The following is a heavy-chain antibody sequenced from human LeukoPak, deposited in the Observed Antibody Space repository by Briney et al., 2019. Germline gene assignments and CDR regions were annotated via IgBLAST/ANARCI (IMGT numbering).Heavy chain of an antibody. V-gene: IGHV4-39*01. D-gene: IGHD3-9*01. CDR2: IFYSGAT. CDR3: ARLDILTAQYYFDY. J-gene: IGHJ4*02. Sequence: SETLSLTCTISGGSISSGSYYWGWIRQPRGKGLEWIGSIFYSGATYYNPSLKSRITISVDTSKNQFSLNLSSVTAADTAVYYCARLDILTAQYYFDYWGQGTLVTVSS. CDR1: GGSISSGSYY.